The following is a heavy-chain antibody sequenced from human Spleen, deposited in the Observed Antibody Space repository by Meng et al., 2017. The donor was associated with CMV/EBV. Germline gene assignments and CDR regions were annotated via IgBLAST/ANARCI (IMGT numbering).Heavy chain of an antibody. Sequence: GESLKISCAASGFIFSSYAMHWVRQAPGKGLEWVSSITSSSSYIYYADSVKGRFTISRDNAKNSLYLQMNSLRAEDTAVYYCARDSGYCTSTSCHKAGYWGQGTLVTVSS. CDR1: GFIFSSYA. V-gene: IGHV3-21*01. CDR2: ITSSSSYI. CDR3: ARDSGYCTSTSCHKAGY. J-gene: IGHJ4*02. D-gene: IGHD2-2*02.